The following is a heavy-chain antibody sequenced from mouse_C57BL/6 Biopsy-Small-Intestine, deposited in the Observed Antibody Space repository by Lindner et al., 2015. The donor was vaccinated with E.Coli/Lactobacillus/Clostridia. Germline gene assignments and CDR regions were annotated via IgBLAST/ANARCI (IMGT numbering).Heavy chain of an antibody. D-gene: IGHD2-13*01. CDR1: RYIFADYY. CDR3: AREPRRGGDY. Sequence: SVKVSCKASRYIFADYYIHWVRQAPGQGLEWMGWMNPNTGGTNFAQKFQGRVTMTRDTSITTAYMELTGLRSDDTAIYYCAREPRRGGDYWGQGTLVTVSS. J-gene: IGHJ4*01. CDR2: MNPNTGGT. V-gene: IGHV1-18*01.